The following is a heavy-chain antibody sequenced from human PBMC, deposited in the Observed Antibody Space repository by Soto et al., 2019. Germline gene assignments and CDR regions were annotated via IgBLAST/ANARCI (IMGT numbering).Heavy chain of an antibody. D-gene: IGHD2-21*01. V-gene: IGHV4-31*03. Sequence: SETLSLTCTVSGGSISSGAYYWSWIRQHPGKGLEWIGYIYYSGSTYYNPSLKSRVTISVDKPKNQFSLKLSSVTAADTAVYYCARDLFPYYFDYWGQGTLVTVSS. J-gene: IGHJ4*02. CDR1: GGSISSGAYY. CDR2: IYYSGST. CDR3: ARDLFPYYFDY.